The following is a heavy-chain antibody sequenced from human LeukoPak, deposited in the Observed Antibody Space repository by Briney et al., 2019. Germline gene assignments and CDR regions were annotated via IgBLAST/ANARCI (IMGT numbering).Heavy chain of an antibody. V-gene: IGHV3-23*01. CDR3: AKGLSPGYSSSWYVN. Sequence: GGSLRLSCAASGFTFSSYAMSWVRQAPGKGLEWVSAISGSGGSTYYADSVKGRFTISRDNSKNTLYLQMNSLRAEDTAVYYCAKGLSPGYSSSWYVNWGQGTLVTVSS. CDR1: GFTFSSYA. J-gene: IGHJ4*02. D-gene: IGHD6-13*01. CDR2: ISGSGGST.